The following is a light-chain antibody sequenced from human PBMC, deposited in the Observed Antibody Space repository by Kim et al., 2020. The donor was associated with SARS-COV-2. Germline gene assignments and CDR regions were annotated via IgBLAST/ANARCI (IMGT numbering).Light chain of an antibody. CDR3: QAWDSSTVV. CDR1: KLGDKY. J-gene: IGLJ2*01. V-gene: IGLV3-1*01. CDR2: QDS. Sequence: SGAPGQTASITCSGDKLGDKYACWYQQKPGQSPGLVIYQDSKRPSGIPERFSGSNSGNTATLTISGTQAMDEADYYCQAWDSSTVVFGGGTQLTAL.